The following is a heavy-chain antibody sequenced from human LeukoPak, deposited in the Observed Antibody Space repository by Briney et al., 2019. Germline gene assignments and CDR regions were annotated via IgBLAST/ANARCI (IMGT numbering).Heavy chain of an antibody. J-gene: IGHJ4*02. CDR2: IRGDGSMT. D-gene: IGHD4-23*01. V-gene: IGHV3-74*01. CDR3: ARDLRYGGNTFDY. CDR1: EFTFSAYW. Sequence: GGSLRLSCAASEFTFSAYWMHWVRQAPGKGLVWVSRIRGDGSMTNYADSVKGRFTISRDNAKNTLYLQMNSLRAEDTAVYYCARDLRYGGNTFDYWGQGTLVTVSS.